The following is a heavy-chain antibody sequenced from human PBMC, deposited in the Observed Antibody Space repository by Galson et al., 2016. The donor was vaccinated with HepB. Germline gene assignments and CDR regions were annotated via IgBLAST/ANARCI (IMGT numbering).Heavy chain of an antibody. CDR1: GCIFSSYG. CDR3: AREGITTVAMLDY. V-gene: IGHV3-33*01. CDR2: MWNDGSNQ. Sequence: SLRLSCAASGCIFSSYGMHWVRQAPGKGLEWVAVMWNDGSNQYYVDSAKGRFTISRDNSKNTLYLQMNSLRDEDTAVYYCAREGITTVAMLDYWGQGTLVTVAS. D-gene: IGHD4-23*01. J-gene: IGHJ4*02.